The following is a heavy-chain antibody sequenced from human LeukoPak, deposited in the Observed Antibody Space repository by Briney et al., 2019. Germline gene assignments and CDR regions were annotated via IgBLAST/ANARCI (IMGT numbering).Heavy chain of an antibody. D-gene: IGHD1-26*01. CDR1: GYTFISYD. CDR3: AREVGHQRRTPSSYYYYYMDV. Sequence: GASVKVSCKASGYTFISYDINWVRQANGQGLEWMGWINPNSGGTNYAQKFQGRVTMTRDTSISTAYMELSRLRSDDTAVYYCAREVGHQRRTPSSYYYYYMDVWGKGTTVTVSS. J-gene: IGHJ6*03. CDR2: INPNSGGT. V-gene: IGHV1-2*02.